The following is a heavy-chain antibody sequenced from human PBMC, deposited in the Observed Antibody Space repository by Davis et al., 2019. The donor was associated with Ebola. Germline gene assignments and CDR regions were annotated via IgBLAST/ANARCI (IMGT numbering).Heavy chain of an antibody. CDR2: INPNSGGT. CDR3: ARVGPSSGWYFGSAFDI. Sequence: ASVQVSCKASGYTFTGYYMHWVRQAPGQGLEWMGWINPNSGGTNYAQKLQGRVTMTTDTSTSTAYMELRSLRSDDTAVYYCARVGPSSGWYFGSAFDIWGQGTMVTVSS. J-gene: IGHJ3*02. D-gene: IGHD6-19*01. V-gene: IGHV1-2*02. CDR1: GYTFTGYY.